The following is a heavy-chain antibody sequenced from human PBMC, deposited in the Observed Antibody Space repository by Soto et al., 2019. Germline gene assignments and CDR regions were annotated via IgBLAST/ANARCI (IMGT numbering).Heavy chain of an antibody. CDR3: ARDGVGYCSGGSCYSGRWFDP. Sequence: QVQLVQSGAEVKKPGSSVKVSCKPSGGTFSSYTISWVRQAPGQGLEWMGRIIPILGIANYAQKFQGRVTITADKSTSTAYMELSSLRSEDTAVYYCARDGVGYCSGGSCYSGRWFDPWGQGTLVTVSS. V-gene: IGHV1-69*08. CDR1: GGTFSSYT. J-gene: IGHJ5*02. D-gene: IGHD2-15*01. CDR2: IIPILGIA.